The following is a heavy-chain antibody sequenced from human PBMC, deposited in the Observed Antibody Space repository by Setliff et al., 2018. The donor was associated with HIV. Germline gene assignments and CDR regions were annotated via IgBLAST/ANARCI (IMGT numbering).Heavy chain of an antibody. CDR1: GGSISSGGYY. Sequence: SETLSLTCTVSGGSISSGGYYWNWIRQHPGKGLEWIGYIYYSGSTYYNPSLKSRVTISVDTSKNRFSLKLTSVTAADTAIYYCARDLTSNSNCFEPWGQGTQVTVSS. D-gene: IGHD4-4*01. CDR2: IYYSGST. CDR3: ARDLTSNSNCFEP. V-gene: IGHV4-31*03. J-gene: IGHJ5*02.